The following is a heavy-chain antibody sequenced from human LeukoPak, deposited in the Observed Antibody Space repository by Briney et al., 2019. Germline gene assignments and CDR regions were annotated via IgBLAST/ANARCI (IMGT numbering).Heavy chain of an antibody. J-gene: IGHJ6*04. CDR3: ARDVRAAVTTRPEDV. Sequence: SETLSLTCTVSGGSISSSSYYWGWIRQPPGKGLEWIGSSYYSGSTYYNTSLKSRVTISVDTSKNQFSLKMSSVTAADTAVYYCARDVRAAVTTRPEDVWGKGTTVTVSS. CDR1: GGSISSSSYY. CDR2: SYYSGST. V-gene: IGHV4-39*07. D-gene: IGHD4-17*01.